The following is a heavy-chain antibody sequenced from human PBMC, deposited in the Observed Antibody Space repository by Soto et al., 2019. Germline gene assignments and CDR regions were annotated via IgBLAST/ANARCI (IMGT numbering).Heavy chain of an antibody. CDR2: IYYSGST. CDR3: AREGDYYDSSVPEGI. J-gene: IGHJ3*02. V-gene: IGHV4-61*01. D-gene: IGHD3-22*01. Sequence: SETLSLTCTVSGGSVSSGSYYWSWIRQPPGKGLEWIGYIYYSGSTNYNPSLKSRVTISVDTSKNQFSLKLSSVTAADTAVYYCAREGDYYDSSVPEGIWGQGTMVTVSS. CDR1: GGSVSSGSYY.